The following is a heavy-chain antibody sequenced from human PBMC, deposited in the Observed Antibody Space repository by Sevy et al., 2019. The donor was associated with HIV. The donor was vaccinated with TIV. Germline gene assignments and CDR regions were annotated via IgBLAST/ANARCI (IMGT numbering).Heavy chain of an antibody. Sequence: GGSLRLSCAASGFTFSDYYMSWIRQAPGKGLEGVSYISGSATFIHYADSLQGRFTISRDNAKNSLYLQMNSLRAEDTAVYYCARGEYFGELGNWFDPWGQGTLVTVSS. CDR1: GFTFSDYY. V-gene: IGHV3-11*01. J-gene: IGHJ5*02. D-gene: IGHD3-10*01. CDR3: ARGEYFGELGNWFDP. CDR2: ISGSATFI.